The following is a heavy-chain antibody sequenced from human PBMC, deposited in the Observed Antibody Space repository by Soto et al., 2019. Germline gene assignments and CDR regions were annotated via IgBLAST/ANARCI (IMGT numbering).Heavy chain of an antibody. D-gene: IGHD2-2*03. CDR1: GYTFGVYG. Sequence: QVQLVQSGAEVKQPGASVKISCKASGYTFGVYGMHWVRQAPGQRLEWMGWIGVSDSRRSSKKVQGRLTLLRDTSANTVYNELSSLRPEDTAVYYCTRALGSPWIQLRFDSWGQGTLVTVSS. J-gene: IGHJ4*02. CDR3: TRALGSPWIQLRFDS. V-gene: IGHV1-3*01. CDR2: IGVSDSR.